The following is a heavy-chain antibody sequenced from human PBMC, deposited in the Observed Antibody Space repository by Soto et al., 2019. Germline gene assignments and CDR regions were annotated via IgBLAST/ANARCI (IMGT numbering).Heavy chain of an antibody. CDR3: ARDGITMVRGVADLNYYYMDV. V-gene: IGHV1-69*13. D-gene: IGHD3-10*01. Sequence: SVKVSCKASGRTFSSYAISWVRQAPGQGLEWMGGIIPIFGTANYAQKFQGRVTITADESTSTAYMELSSLRSEDTAVYYCARDGITMVRGVADLNYYYMDVWGKGTTVTVSS. J-gene: IGHJ6*03. CDR1: GRTFSSYA. CDR2: IIPIFGTA.